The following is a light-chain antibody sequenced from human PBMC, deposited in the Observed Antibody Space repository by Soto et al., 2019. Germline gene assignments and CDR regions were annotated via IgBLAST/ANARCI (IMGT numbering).Light chain of an antibody. V-gene: IGKV3-20*01. Sequence: EIVLTQSPGTLSLSPGGRATLSCRASQSVSSSYLAWYQQKPGQAPRLLIYGASSRATGIPDRFSGSGSGTDFTLTISRLEPEDFAVYYCQQYGSSRTLGQGTKV. CDR3: QQYGSSRT. CDR1: QSVSSSY. CDR2: GAS. J-gene: IGKJ1*01.